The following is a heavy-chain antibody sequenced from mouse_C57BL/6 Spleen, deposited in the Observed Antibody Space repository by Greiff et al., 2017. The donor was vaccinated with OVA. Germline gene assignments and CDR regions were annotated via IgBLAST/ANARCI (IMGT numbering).Heavy chain of an antibody. Sequence: VQLQQSGPGLVKPSQSLSLTCSVTGYSITSGYYWNWIRQFPGNKLEWMGYISYDGSNNYNPSLKNRISITRDTSKNQFLLKLNSVTTEDTATYYCAREGSNYGPFAYWGQGTLVTVSA. D-gene: IGHD2-5*01. CDR3: AREGSNYGPFAY. CDR1: GYSITSGYY. J-gene: IGHJ3*01. V-gene: IGHV3-6*01. CDR2: ISYDGSN.